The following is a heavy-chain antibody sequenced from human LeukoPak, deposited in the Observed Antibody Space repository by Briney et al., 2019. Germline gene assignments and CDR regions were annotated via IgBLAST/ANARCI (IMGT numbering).Heavy chain of an antibody. CDR3: ARELGRIAVAGTAPRAFDI. Sequence: PSETLSLTCAVYGGSFSGYYWSWIRQPPGKGLEWIGEINHSGSTNYNPSLKSRVTISVDTSKNQFSLKLSSVTAADTAVYYCARELGRIAVAGTAPRAFDIWGQGTMVTVSS. CDR2: INHSGST. D-gene: IGHD6-19*01. CDR1: GGSFSGYY. V-gene: IGHV4-34*01. J-gene: IGHJ3*02.